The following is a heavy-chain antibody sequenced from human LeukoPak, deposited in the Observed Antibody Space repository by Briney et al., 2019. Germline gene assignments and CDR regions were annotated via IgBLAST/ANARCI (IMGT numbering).Heavy chain of an antibody. CDR2: IKQDGSEK. D-gene: IGHD6-19*01. V-gene: IGHV3-7*03. CDR3: ARDLYSSGWYSAETYYFDY. CDR1: GFTFSSYW. Sequence: GGSLRLSCAASGFTFSSYWMSWVRQAPGKELEWVANIKQDGSEKYYVDSVKGRFTISRDNAKNSLYLQMNSLRAEDTAVYYCARDLYSSGWYSAETYYFDYWGQGTLVTVSS. J-gene: IGHJ4*02.